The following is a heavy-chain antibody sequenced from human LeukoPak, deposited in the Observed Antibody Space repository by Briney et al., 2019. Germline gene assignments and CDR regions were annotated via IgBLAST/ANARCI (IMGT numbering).Heavy chain of an antibody. CDR1: GGSISSYY. Sequence: SETLSLTCTVPGGSISSYYCSWIRQPAGKGLEWIGRIQISGNTNYNPSLKSRATMSVDTSKNQFSLKLTSVTAADTAVYYCASGGVAGRWPLDYWGQGTLVTVSS. J-gene: IGHJ4*02. D-gene: IGHD6-19*01. V-gene: IGHV4-4*07. CDR2: IQISGNT. CDR3: ASGGVAGRWPLDY.